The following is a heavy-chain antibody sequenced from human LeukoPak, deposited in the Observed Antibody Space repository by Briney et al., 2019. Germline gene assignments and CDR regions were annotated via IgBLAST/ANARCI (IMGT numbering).Heavy chain of an antibody. J-gene: IGHJ5*02. V-gene: IGHV4-39*07. CDR2: IYYSGST. Sequence: PSETLSLTCTVSGGSISSSSYYWGWIRQPPGKGLEWIGSIYYSGSTNYNPSLKSRVTISLDTSKNQFSLKLSSVTAADTAVYYCARSRSSSWYWFDPWGQGTLVTVSS. CDR3: ARSRSSSWYWFDP. D-gene: IGHD6-13*01. CDR1: GGSISSSSYY.